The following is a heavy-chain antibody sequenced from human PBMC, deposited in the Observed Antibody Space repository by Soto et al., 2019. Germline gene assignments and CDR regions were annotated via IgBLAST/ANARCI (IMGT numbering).Heavy chain of an antibody. Sequence: PSETLSLTCAVSGGSISSSNWWSWVRQPPGKGLEWIGEIYHSGSTNYNPSLKSRVTISVDKSKNQFSLKLSSVTAADTAVYYCARDHHSSSHYYYYGMDVWGQGTMVTVSS. CDR3: ARDHHSSSHYYYYGMDV. CDR1: GGSISSSNW. J-gene: IGHJ6*02. CDR2: IYHSGST. D-gene: IGHD6-13*01. V-gene: IGHV4-4*02.